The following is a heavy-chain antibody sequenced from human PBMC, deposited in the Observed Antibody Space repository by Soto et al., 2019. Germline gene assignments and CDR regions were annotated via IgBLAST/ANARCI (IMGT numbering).Heavy chain of an antibody. V-gene: IGHV3-43*01. J-gene: IGHJ3*01. CDR2: ISWNGDSS. Sequence: GGSLRLSCVASGLNLVDYTMHWVSKVPGKGLEWVSLISWNGDSSDYADSVKSRFTTSRDNTKNSLYLQMNTLRTDDTALYFCVKAGKFKAFDVWGQGTLVTVSS. CDR3: VKAGKFKAFDV. D-gene: IGHD1-26*01. CDR1: GLNLVDYT.